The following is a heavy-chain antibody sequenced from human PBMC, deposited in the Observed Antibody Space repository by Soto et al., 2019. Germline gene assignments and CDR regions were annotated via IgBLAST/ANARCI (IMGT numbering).Heavy chain of an antibody. V-gene: IGHV3-30-3*01. D-gene: IGHD3-9*01. Sequence: QVQLVESGGGVVQPGRSLRLSCAASGFTFSSYAMHWVRQAPGKGLEWVAVISYDGSNKYYADSVKGRFTISRDNSKNTLYLQMNSLRAEDTAVYYCARDYDILTGPPRVYYYYGMDVWGQGTTVTVSS. CDR2: ISYDGSNK. CDR3: ARDYDILTGPPRVYYYYGMDV. CDR1: GFTFSSYA. J-gene: IGHJ6*02.